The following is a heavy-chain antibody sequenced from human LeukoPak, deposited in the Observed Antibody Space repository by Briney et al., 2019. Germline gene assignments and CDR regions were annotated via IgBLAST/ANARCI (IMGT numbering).Heavy chain of an antibody. CDR1: GYTFTSCY. Sequence: ASVKVSCKASGYTFTSCYMHWVRQAPGQGLEWMGIINPSGGSTSYAQKFQGRVTMTRDMSTSTVYMELSSLRSEDTAVYYCARDNVTTVTTNYYYYYMDVWGKGTTVTVSS. CDR2: INPSGGST. CDR3: ARDNVTTVTTNYYYYYMDV. D-gene: IGHD4-17*01. J-gene: IGHJ6*03. V-gene: IGHV1-46*01.